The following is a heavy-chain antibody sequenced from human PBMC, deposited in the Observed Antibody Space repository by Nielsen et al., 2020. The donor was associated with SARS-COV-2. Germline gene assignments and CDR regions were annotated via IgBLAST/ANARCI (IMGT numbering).Heavy chain of an antibody. D-gene: IGHD3-16*01. CDR1: GFTFSNYA. Sequence: GESLKISCAASGFTFSNYAMSWVRQAPGKGLEWVSAISDSGGRTYYADSVKGRFTISRDNAKNTLYLQMNSLRAEDTAVYYCVRGLQVPNGLAHRWGQGTLVTVSS. V-gene: IGHV3-23*01. J-gene: IGHJ4*02. CDR3: VRGLQVPNGLAHR. CDR2: ISDSGGRT.